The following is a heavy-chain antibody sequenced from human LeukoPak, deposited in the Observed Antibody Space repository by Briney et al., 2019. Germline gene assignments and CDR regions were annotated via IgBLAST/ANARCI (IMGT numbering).Heavy chain of an antibody. CDR3: ARVMSTVTTYAFDI. CDR1: GGSISSYY. V-gene: IGHV4-59*01. Sequence: SETLSLTCTVSGGSISSYYWSWIRQPPGKGLEWIGYIYYSGSTNYNPSLKSRVTISVDTSKNQFSLKLSSVTAVDTAVYYCARVMSTVTTYAFDIWGQGTMVTVSS. J-gene: IGHJ3*02. D-gene: IGHD4-11*01. CDR2: IYYSGST.